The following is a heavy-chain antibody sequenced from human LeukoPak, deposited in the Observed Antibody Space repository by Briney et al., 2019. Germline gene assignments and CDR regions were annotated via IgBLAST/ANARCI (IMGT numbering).Heavy chain of an antibody. V-gene: IGHV1-69*05. CDR3: ARAGGYGDYDLFGVY. Sequence: SVKVSCKASGGTFSSYAISWVRQAPGQGLEWMGGIIPIFGTANYAQKFQGRVTITTDESTSTAYMELSSLRSKDTAVYYCARAGGYGDYDLFGVYWGQGTLVTVSS. J-gene: IGHJ4*02. CDR2: IIPIFGTA. D-gene: IGHD4-17*01. CDR1: GGTFSSYA.